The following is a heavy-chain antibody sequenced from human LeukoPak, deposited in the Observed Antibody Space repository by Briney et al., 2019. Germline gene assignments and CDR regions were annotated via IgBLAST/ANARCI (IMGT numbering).Heavy chain of an antibody. D-gene: IGHD3-10*01. V-gene: IGHV4-59*01. CDR1: GGSISSYY. CDR3: ARGWYGSGSYFDI. J-gene: IGHJ3*02. CDR2: IYYSGST. Sequence: SETLSLTCTVSGGSISSYYWSWIRQPPGKGLEWIWYIYYSGSTNYNPSLKRRCTISVDNSKHQFSLKLSSVTAADTAVYYCARGWYGSGSYFDIWGQGTMVTVSS.